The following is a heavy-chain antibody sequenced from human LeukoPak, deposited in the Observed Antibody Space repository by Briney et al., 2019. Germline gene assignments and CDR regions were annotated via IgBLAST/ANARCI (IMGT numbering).Heavy chain of an antibody. CDR3: ARRAPFSYEWSTIVY. CDR2: IYYSGCT. J-gene: IGHJ4*02. Sequence: SETLSLTCTVSVDSVNRYYGSWMRQPPGEGLEGIGYIYYSGCTNYNPPLKSRVTILVEPSKNRFALKMRSATAAGPAVYYRARRAPFSYEWSTIVYWGQGCLVTDSS. V-gene: IGHV4-59*08. D-gene: IGHD2-8*01. CDR1: VDSVNRYY.